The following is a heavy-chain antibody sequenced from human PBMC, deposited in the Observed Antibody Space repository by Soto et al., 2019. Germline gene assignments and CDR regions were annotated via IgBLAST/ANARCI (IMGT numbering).Heavy chain of an antibody. CDR2: ISKSGGTT. V-gene: IGHV3-11*01. CDR3: ARVKGAYAIDY. CDR1: GFTFSDYY. J-gene: IGHJ4*02. D-gene: IGHD5-12*01. Sequence: GSLRLSCAPSGFTFSDYYMSWIRQAPGKGPEWVSYISKSGGTTQYADSVRGRFTISRDNAKNSLYLQMNSLRAEDTAMYYCARVKGAYAIDYWGQGTQVTVSS.